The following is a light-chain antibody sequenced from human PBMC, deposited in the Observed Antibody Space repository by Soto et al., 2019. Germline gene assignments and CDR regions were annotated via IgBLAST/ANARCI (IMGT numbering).Light chain of an antibody. CDR2: DAS. CDR3: QQRSNWPLIT. J-gene: IGKJ5*01. CDR1: QSVSSY. V-gene: IGKV3-11*01. Sequence: EIVLTQSPATPSLSPGERATLSCRASQSVSSYLAWYQQKRGQAPRLLIYDASNRATGIPARFSGSGSGTDFTLTISSLEPEDFAVYYCQQRSNWPLITFGQGTRLEI.